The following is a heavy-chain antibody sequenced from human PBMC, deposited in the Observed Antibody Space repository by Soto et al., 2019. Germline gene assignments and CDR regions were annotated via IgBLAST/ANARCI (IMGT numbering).Heavy chain of an antibody. CDR1: GDSVSNENYY. V-gene: IGHV4-61*01. D-gene: IGHD3-16*01. J-gene: IGHJ4*02. CDR3: ARSQRGRTAFTFDY. Sequence: ETLSLTCAVSGDSVSNENYYWSWIRQPPGKGLEWIGYIYYSGTTNYNSYLKSRLTLSVDMSKNQFSLRLTSVTAADTAVYFCARSQRGRTAFTFDYWGQGALVTVSS. CDR2: IYYSGTT.